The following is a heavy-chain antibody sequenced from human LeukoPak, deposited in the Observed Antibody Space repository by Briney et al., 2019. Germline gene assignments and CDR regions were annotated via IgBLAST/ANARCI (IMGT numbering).Heavy chain of an antibody. J-gene: IGHJ6*02. Sequence: GGSLRLSCAASGFTFSSIWMGWVRQAPGKGLEWVANIKHDGSETNYVDSVKGRFSISRDNAKNSLHLQMNSLRVEDTAVYYCAKNGGPHGMDVWGLGTTVTVSS. CDR2: IKHDGSET. CDR3: AKNGGPHGMDV. CDR1: GFTFSSIW. D-gene: IGHD3-16*01. V-gene: IGHV3-7*02.